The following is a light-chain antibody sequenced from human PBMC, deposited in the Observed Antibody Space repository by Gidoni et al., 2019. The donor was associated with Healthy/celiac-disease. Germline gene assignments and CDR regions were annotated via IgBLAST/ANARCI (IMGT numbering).Light chain of an antibody. CDR2: AAT. CDR3: QQTNSFPRT. Sequence: DIQMSHSPSSMSASVGDRVTITCRASQGISSWLAWYQQKPEKAPKLLIYAATSLQSGVPSRCSGSGSRKDFTLTISSLQPEDFATYYCQQTNSFPRTFGQGTKLEIK. V-gene: IGKV1-12*01. CDR1: QGISSW. J-gene: IGKJ2*02.